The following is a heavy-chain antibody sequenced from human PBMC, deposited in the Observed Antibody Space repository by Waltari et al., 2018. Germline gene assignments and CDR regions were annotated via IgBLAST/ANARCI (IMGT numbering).Heavy chain of an antibody. CDR3: ARTFLENSSSSSSYWYFDL. CDR2: VDPEDGET. J-gene: IGHJ2*01. D-gene: IGHD6-6*01. CDR1: GYTFTDYY. Sequence: EVQLVQSGAEVKKPGATVKISCKVSGYTFTDYYMHWVQQAPGKGLEWMGLVDPEDGETIYAEKFQGRVTITADTSTDTAYMELSSLRSEDTAVYYCARTFLENSSSSSSYWYFDLWGRGTLVTVSS. V-gene: IGHV1-69-2*01.